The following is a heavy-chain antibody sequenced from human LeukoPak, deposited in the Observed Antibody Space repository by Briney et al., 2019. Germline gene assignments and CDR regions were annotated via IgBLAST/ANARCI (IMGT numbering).Heavy chain of an antibody. CDR3: ARDPGIQLWDYYFDY. J-gene: IGHJ4*02. D-gene: IGHD5-18*01. Sequence: ASVKVSCKASGYTFTSSGISWVRQAPGQGLEWMGWISAYNGNTNYAQKLQGRVTMTTDTSTSTAYMELRSLRSDDTAVYYCARDPGIQLWDYYFDYWGQGTLVTVSS. CDR2: ISAYNGNT. V-gene: IGHV1-18*01. CDR1: GYTFTSSG.